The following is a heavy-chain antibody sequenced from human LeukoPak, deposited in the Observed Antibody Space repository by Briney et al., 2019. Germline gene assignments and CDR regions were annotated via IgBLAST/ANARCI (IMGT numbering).Heavy chain of an antibody. CDR3: ARGTYYYDSSGYLY. J-gene: IGHJ4*02. V-gene: IGHV1-69*04. CDR2: IIPSLGIA. D-gene: IGHD3-22*01. Sequence: SVKLSCKASAGTFSSYAISWVRQAPGQGREWMGRIIPSLGIANYAQKFQGRVTITADKSTSIAYMELSSLRSEDTAVYYCARGTYYYDSSGYLYWGQGTLVTVSS. CDR1: AGTFSSYA.